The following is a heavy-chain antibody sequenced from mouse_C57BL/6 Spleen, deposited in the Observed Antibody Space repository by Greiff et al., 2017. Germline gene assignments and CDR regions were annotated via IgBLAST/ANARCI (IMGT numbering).Heavy chain of an antibody. CDR3: ARGGYDRKTWFAY. CDR2: IDPTSGGT. CDR1: GYTFTSYW. V-gene: IGHV1-72*01. J-gene: IGHJ3*01. Sequence: QVQLQQPGAELVKPGASVKLSCKASGYTFTSYWMHWVKQRPGRGLEWIGRIDPTSGGTKYNEKFKSKATLTVDKPSSTAYMQLSSLTSEDSAVYYCARGGYDRKTWFAYWGQGTLVTVSA. D-gene: IGHD2-2*01.